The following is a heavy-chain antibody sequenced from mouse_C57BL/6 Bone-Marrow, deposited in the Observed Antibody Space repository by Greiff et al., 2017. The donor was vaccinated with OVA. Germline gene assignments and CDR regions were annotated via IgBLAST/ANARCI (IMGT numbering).Heavy chain of an antibody. Sequence: EVQLQQSGAELVRPGASVKLSCTASGFNIKDYYMHWVKQRPEQGLEWIGRIDPEDGDTEYAPKFQGKATMTADTSSNTAYLQLSSLTSEDTAVYYCTTQGIHYSGSSFHWYFDVWGTGTTVTVSS. CDR1: GFNIKDYY. V-gene: IGHV14-1*01. CDR2: IDPEDGDT. J-gene: IGHJ1*03. D-gene: IGHD1-1*01. CDR3: TTQGIHYSGSSFHWYFDV.